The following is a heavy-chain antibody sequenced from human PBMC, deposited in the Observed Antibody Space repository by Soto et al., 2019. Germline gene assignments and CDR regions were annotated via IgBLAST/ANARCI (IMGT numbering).Heavy chain of an antibody. Sequence: EVQLLESGGGLVQPGGSLRLSCAASGFTFNDYAMTWVRQAPGKGLEWVSTISGSAGSTYYADSVKGRFTISRDNSKSALYLQMNSLKVEDTAVYYCAKEISSAYFPLDYWGQGTLVTVSS. D-gene: IGHD6-25*01. CDR3: AKEISSAYFPLDY. V-gene: IGHV3-23*01. CDR2: ISGSAGST. CDR1: GFTFNDYA. J-gene: IGHJ4*02.